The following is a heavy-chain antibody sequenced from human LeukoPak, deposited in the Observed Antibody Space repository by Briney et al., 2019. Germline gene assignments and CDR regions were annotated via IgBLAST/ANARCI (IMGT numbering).Heavy chain of an antibody. CDR3: AKDMSSSAGFDY. Sequence: PGRSLRLSCAASGFSLSRHAMYWVRQAPGKGLGWMTFIRYDGSNKYYADSVKGRFSISRDNSQNTLYLQMNSLRTEDTAVYYCAKDMSSSAGFDYWGQGTLVTVSS. V-gene: IGHV3-30*04. CDR2: IRYDGSNK. D-gene: IGHD6-6*01. CDR1: GFSLSRHA. J-gene: IGHJ4*02.